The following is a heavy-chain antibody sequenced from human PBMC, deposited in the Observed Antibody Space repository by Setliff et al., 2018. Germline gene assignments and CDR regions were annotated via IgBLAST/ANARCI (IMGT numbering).Heavy chain of an antibody. J-gene: IGHJ3*02. CDR2: ISGYGSRT. CDR3: IRDTSGRDAFDI. V-gene: IGHV3-23*01. CDR1: GFTFSSYA. Sequence: PGGSLRLSCAASGFTFSSYAMTWVRQAPGKGLEWVSGISGYGSRTYYADSVKGRSTISRDNSQNTMYLQMNSLRAEDTAVYYCIRDTSGRDAFDIWGQGTMVTVS. D-gene: IGHD6-19*01.